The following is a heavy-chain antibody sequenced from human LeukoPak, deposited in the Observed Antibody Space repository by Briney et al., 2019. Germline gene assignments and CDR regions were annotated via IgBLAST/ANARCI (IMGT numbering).Heavy chain of an antibody. Sequence: SETLSLTCTVSGGSISSSSYYWGWLRQPPGKGLEWIGNIYYSGSTYYNPSLKSRVTISVDTSKTQFSLKLSSVTAADTAVYYCARFEKLSSGYYFDYWGQGTLVTVSS. V-gene: IGHV4-39*07. J-gene: IGHJ4*02. D-gene: IGHD3-22*01. CDR3: ARFEKLSSGYYFDY. CDR2: IYYSGST. CDR1: GGSISSSSYY.